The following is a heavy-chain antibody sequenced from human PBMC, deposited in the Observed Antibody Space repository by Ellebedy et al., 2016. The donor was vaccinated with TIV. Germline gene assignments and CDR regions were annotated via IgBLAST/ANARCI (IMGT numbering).Heavy chain of an antibody. D-gene: IGHD6-13*01. CDR3: ARDVPVAAAGLYDY. V-gene: IGHV1-18*01. Sequence: ASVKVSCKASGYTFTSYGISWVRQAPGQGLEWMGWISAYNGNTKYAQKLQGRVTMTTDTSTSTAYMELRSLRSDDTAVYYCARDVPVAAAGLYDYWGQGTLVTVSS. J-gene: IGHJ4*02. CDR2: ISAYNGNT. CDR1: GYTFTSYG.